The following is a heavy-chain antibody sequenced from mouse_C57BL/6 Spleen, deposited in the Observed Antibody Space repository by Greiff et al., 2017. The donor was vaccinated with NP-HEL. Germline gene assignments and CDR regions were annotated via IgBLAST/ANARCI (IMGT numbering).Heavy chain of an antibody. Sequence: QVQLQQSGAELVKPGASVKMSCKASGYTFTSYWITWVKQRPGQGLEWIGDIYPGSGSTNYNEKFKSKATLTVDTSSSTAYMQLSSLTSEDSAVYYCARYPSYYSIQDDGFAYWGQGTLVTVSA. CDR3: ARYPSYYSIQDDGFAY. CDR2: IYPGSGST. J-gene: IGHJ3*01. CDR1: GYTFTSYW. D-gene: IGHD2-5*01. V-gene: IGHV1-55*01.